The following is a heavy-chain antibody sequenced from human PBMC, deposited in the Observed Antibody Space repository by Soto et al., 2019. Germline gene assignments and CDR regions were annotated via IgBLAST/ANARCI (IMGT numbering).Heavy chain of an antibody. CDR2: FSYSGNT. Sequence: SETLSLTCTVSGGSISNYYWSWIRQPPGNGLEWIGYFSYSGNTNYNPSLKSRVTISVDTSKNQFPLKLSSVTAADTAVYYFATTTYNWQTGWFDPWGQGTRVTVSS. V-gene: IGHV4-59*01. D-gene: IGHD1-20*01. CDR3: ATTTYNWQTGWFDP. CDR1: GGSISNYY. J-gene: IGHJ5*02.